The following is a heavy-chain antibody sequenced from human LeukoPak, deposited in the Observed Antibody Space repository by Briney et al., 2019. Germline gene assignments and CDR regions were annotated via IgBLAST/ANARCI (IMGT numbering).Heavy chain of an antibody. J-gene: IGHJ4*02. CDR1: GFKFNDYW. CDR3: ASGRGVYYFDS. CDR2: IKQDGSEK. V-gene: IGHV3-7*01. D-gene: IGHD3-10*01. Sequence: PGGSLRLSCAASGFKFNDYWMSWVRQAPGKGLEWVANIKQDGSEKYYVDSVKGRFTISRDNAKNPLFLQMHSLRAEDTAVYFCASGRGVYYFDSWGQGTLVTVSS.